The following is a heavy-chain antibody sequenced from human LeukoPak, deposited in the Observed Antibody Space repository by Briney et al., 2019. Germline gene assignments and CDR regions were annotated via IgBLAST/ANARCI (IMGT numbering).Heavy chain of an antibody. J-gene: IGHJ4*02. D-gene: IGHD3-3*01. V-gene: IGHV3-23*01. CDR2: FGGSGGNT. CDR1: GFTFSNYD. Sequence: PGGSLRLSCAASGFTFSNYDMSWVRQAPGKGLEWVSSFGGSGGNTYYADSVRGRFTISRHNHKNTLYLQIHRLRTEHSAVYHCAKAALSPSGSTYFLSYFAFWGQGPLVTVSS. CDR3: AKAALSPSGSTYFLSYFAF.